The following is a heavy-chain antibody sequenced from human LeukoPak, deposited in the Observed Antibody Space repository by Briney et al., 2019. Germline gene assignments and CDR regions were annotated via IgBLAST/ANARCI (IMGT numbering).Heavy chain of an antibody. CDR3: ARAGYCGGSCSWNLDY. CDR2: ISYDGSNK. Sequence: GGSLRLSCAASGFTFSGYAMHWVRQAPGKGLEWVAVISYDGSNKYWADSVKGRFTISRDNSKNTLNLQMNSLRDEDTAVYYCARAGYCGGSCSWNLDYWGQGTLVTVSS. V-gene: IGHV3-30-3*01. J-gene: IGHJ4*02. D-gene: IGHD2-21*01. CDR1: GFTFSGYA.